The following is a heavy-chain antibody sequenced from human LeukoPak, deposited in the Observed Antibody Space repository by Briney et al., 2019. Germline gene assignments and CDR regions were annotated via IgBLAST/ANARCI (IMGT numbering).Heavy chain of an antibody. J-gene: IGHJ5*02. CDR2: INEDGREK. CDR3: ARVAGLQREVS. D-gene: IGHD1-26*01. V-gene: IGHV3-7*01. Sequence: GGSLRLSCAASGFTLRKHLMSCVRESPGKRLEWVANINEDGREKHYVHSVKRLFTISRDNAKNSLFLQMNSLIVDDTAVYFCARVAGLQREVSWGQGTLVSVCS. CDR1: GFTLRKHL.